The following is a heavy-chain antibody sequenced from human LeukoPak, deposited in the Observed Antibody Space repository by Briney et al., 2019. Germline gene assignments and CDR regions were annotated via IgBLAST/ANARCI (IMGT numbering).Heavy chain of an antibody. CDR1: AYSLTDIC. CDR2: FDPEDGET. Sequence: GAAVKVSFKFSAYSLTDICIHWERQAPGKGLEWMGGFDPEDGETIYAQKFQDRVIMTEDTTTDTAYMEFSSLTSEDTAVYYCATTLTMAVAYADFDHWGQGTLVTVSS. CDR3: ATTLTMAVAYADFDH. V-gene: IGHV1-24*01. D-gene: IGHD6-19*01. J-gene: IGHJ4*02.